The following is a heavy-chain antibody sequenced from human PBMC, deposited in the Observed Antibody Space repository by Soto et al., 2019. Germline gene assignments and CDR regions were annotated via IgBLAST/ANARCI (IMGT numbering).Heavy chain of an antibody. V-gene: IGHV4-30-2*01. J-gene: IGHJ2*01. CDR1: GGSLSSGGCS. Sequence: QLQLVESSSGLVRPSQALSLSCNVSGGSLSSGGCSWAWVRLPTGKGLEWIGYIFDAGKTYFSASLKSRLSMSVDTSRNQFSMQLASVTAADTALYYCACINGYNRYFDHWGRGTLVTVS. CDR2: IFDAGKT. CDR3: ACINGYNRYFDH. D-gene: IGHD5-12*01.